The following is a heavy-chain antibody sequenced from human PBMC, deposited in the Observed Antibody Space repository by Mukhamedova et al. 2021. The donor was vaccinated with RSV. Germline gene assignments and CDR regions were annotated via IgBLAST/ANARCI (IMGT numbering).Heavy chain of an antibody. J-gene: IGHJ6*02. CDR3: ARGRTVATFYYYYGMDV. V-gene: IGHV1-69*01. Sequence: QWYQRRVTITADESTSTAYMELSSLRSEDTAVYYCARGRTVATFYYYYGMDVWGQGTMVTVSS. D-gene: IGHD5-12*01.